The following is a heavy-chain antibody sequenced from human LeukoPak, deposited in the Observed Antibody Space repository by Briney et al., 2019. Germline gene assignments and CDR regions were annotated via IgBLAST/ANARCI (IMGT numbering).Heavy chain of an antibody. V-gene: IGHV3-23*01. D-gene: IGHD2-2*01. CDR2: IIGGGGST. CDR1: GFTFSRYA. J-gene: IGHJ4*02. Sequence: PGGSLRLSCAASGFTFSRYAMSWVRQAPGKGLEWVSGIIGGGGSTYYADSVKGRFTISGDNSRNTLFLQMNSLRAEDTAVYYCAHGAMYQLDYWGQGTLVTVSS. CDR3: AHGAMYQLDY.